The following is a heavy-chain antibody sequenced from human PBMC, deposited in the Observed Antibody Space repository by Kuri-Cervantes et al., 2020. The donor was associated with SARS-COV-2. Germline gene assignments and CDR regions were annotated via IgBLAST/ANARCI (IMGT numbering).Heavy chain of an antibody. D-gene: IGHD3-16*02. Sequence: GESLKISCAASGFTFSSYWMHWVRQAPGKGLVWVSRINSDGSSTSYADSVKGRFTISRDNAKNTLYLQMNSLRAEDTAVYYCARDPLGITFGGVIVDAFDIWGQGTMVTVSS. CDR3: ARDPLGITFGGVIVDAFDI. CDR1: GFTFSSYW. J-gene: IGHJ3*02. V-gene: IGHV3-74*01. CDR2: INSDGSST.